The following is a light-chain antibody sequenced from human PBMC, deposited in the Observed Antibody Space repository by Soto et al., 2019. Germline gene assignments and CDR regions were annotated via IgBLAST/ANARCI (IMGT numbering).Light chain of an antibody. V-gene: IGKV1-39*01. CDR3: QQYKAYPIT. CDR2: AAS. Sequence: DIQMTQSPSSLSASVGDRVTITCRASQSISSYLNWYQQKPGKAPKLLIYAASSLQSGVPSKFSGSGFGTDFTLTISSLHPEDSATYFCQQYKAYPITFGQGTRLEIK. J-gene: IGKJ5*01. CDR1: QSISSY.